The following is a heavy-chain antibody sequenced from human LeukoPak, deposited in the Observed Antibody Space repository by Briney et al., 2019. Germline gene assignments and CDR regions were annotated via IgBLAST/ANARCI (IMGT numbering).Heavy chain of an antibody. CDR2: ISGSGANT. D-gene: IGHD2-2*01. CDR1: GFRFGDFA. Sequence: GGSLGLSCEASGFRFGDFAMSWVRQTPGKGLEWVSGISGSGANTYYADSVKGRFTISRDNSKNTLFLQMNSLRAEDTAVYYCAKEAQGCSITSCYFDSWGQGTLVTVSS. J-gene: IGHJ4*02. V-gene: IGHV3-23*01. CDR3: AKEAQGCSITSCYFDS.